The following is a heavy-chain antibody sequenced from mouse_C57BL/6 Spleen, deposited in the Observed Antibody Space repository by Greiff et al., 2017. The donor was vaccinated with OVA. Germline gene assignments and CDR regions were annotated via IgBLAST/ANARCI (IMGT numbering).Heavy chain of an antibody. J-gene: IGHJ2*01. CDR3: ARKDYYGSSYS. CDR1: GYTFTDYN. V-gene: IGHV1-18*01. CDR2: INPNNGGT. D-gene: IGHD1-1*01. Sequence: EVKLVESGPELVKPGASVKIPCKASGYTFTDYNMDWVKQSHGKSLEWIGDINPNNGGTIYNQKFKGKATLTVDKSSSTAYMELRSLSSEDTAVYYCARKDYYGSSYSWGQSTTLSVAS.